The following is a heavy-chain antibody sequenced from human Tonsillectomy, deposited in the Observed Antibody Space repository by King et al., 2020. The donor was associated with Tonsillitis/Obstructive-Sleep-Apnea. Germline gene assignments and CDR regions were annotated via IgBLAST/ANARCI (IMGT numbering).Heavy chain of an antibody. Sequence: VQLVESGGGLVQPGRSLRLSCAASGFSFDDYAMYWVRQAPGKGLEWVSGISWNSGTIHYADSVKGRFTISRDNAKNSLYLQMNSLRAEDTALCYCVKDLIIAVSGTPGDAFDIWGQGTMVTVSS. V-gene: IGHV3-9*01. D-gene: IGHD6-13*01. CDR3: VKDLIIAVSGTPGDAFDI. CDR2: ISWNSGTI. J-gene: IGHJ3*02. CDR1: GFSFDDYA.